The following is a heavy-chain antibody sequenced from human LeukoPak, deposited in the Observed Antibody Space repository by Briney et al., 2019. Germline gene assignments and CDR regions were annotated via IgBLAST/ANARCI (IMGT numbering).Heavy chain of an antibody. V-gene: IGHV4-30-2*01. CDR2: IYHSGST. Sequence: SETLSLTCAVSGGSISSGGYSWSWIRQPPGKGLEWIGYIYHSGSTYYNPSLKSRVTISVDRSKNQFSLKLSSVTAADTAVYYCARAPPYYYESSGYFDYWGQGTLVTVSS. D-gene: IGHD3-22*01. J-gene: IGHJ4*02. CDR1: GGSISSGGYS. CDR3: ARAPPYYYESSGYFDY.